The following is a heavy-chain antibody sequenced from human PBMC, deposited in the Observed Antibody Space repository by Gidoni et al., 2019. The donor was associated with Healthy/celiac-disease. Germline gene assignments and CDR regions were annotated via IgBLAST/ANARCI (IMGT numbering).Heavy chain of an antibody. V-gene: IGHV4-61*02. CDR1: GGSISRGSYY. CDR2: IYTRGSP. J-gene: IGHJ4*02. Sequence: QVQLQESGPGLVKPSQTLSLTCTVSGGSISRGSYYWSWIRQPAGKGLEWIGRIYTRGSPNYNPSLKSRVTISVDTSKNQFSLKLSSVTAADTAVYYCATSLLDDSSGPTFDYWGQGTLVTVSS. CDR3: ATSLLDDSSGPTFDY. D-gene: IGHD3-22*01.